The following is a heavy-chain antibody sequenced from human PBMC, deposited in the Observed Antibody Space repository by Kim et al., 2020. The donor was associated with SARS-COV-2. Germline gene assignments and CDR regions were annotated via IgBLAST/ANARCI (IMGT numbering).Heavy chain of an antibody. V-gene: IGHV4-34*01. J-gene: IGHJ6*03. CDR3: ARADPSSSWNYYYYYYMDV. Sequence: KSRVTISVETSKNQFSLKLSSVTAADTAVYYCARADPSSSWNYYYYYYMDVWGKGTTVTVSS. D-gene: IGHD6-13*01.